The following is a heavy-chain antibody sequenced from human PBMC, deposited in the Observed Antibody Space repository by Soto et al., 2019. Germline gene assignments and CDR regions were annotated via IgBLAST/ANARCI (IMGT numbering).Heavy chain of an antibody. Sequence: PGGSLRLSCAASGFSFSSYSMNWVRQAPGKGLEWVSSISASSTYIYYADAMRGRFTISRDNAKNSLYLHMNNLRAEDTALYYCTRDWFTPGHWGRGTLVTVSS. CDR2: ISASSTYI. V-gene: IGHV3-21*01. CDR3: TRDWFTPGH. CDR1: GFSFSSYS. J-gene: IGHJ4*02. D-gene: IGHD3-10*01.